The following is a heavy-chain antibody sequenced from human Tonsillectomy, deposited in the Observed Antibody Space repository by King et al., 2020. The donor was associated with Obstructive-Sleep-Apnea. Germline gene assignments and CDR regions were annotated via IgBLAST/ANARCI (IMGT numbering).Heavy chain of an antibody. J-gene: IGHJ4*02. D-gene: IGHD6-6*01. CDR1: GYTFTTYS. V-gene: IGHV1-3*01. CDR3: ARRPGSRYFDY. Sequence: QLVQSGAEVKKPGASVKVSCKASGYTFTTYSIHWVRQAPGQRLEWMGWINAGNGNSKYSQKFQGRGSITRDTSASTAYMDLSSLRSEDTAVYYCARRPGSRYFDYWGQGTLVTVSS. CDR2: INAGNGNS.